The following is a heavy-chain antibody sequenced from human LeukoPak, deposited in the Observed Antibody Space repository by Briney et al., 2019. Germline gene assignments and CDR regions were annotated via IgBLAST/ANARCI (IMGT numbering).Heavy chain of an antibody. Sequence: ASVKVSCKASGYTFISYAMNWVRQAPGQGLEWMGWINTNTGNPTYAQGFTGWFVFSLDTSVSTAYLQISSLKAEDTAVYYCARDPHPIVATTFDYWGQGTLVTVSS. CDR3: ARDPHPIVATTFDY. CDR1: GYTFISYA. CDR2: INTNTGNP. V-gene: IGHV7-4-1*02. J-gene: IGHJ4*02. D-gene: IGHD5-12*01.